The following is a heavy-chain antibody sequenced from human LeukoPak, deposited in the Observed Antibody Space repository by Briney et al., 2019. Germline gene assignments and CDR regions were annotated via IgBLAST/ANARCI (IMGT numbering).Heavy chain of an antibody. CDR2: IKQDGREK. CDR3: ARKGELERRRSWDY. Sequence: GGSLRLSCAASGFTFSNYWMSWVRQAPGKELEWVANIKQDGREKYYVDSVKGRFTISRDNAKNSLYLQMSSLRADDTAVYYCARKGELERRRSWDYWGQGALVTVSS. D-gene: IGHD1-1*01. J-gene: IGHJ4*02. V-gene: IGHV3-7*03. CDR1: GFTFSNYW.